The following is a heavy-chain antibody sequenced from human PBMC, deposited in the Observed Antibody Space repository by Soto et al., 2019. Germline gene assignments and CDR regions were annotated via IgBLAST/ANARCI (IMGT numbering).Heavy chain of an antibody. D-gene: IGHD6-19*01. Sequence: VQLVESGGGVVQPGRSLRLSCAASGFTFSDYAMHWVRQAPGKGLEWVAVVSHDGRNTHYADSVKGRFTISRDSSKNTVSLGWTGLRAEDTAVYYCAKGGRQWLVTSDFNYWGQGALVTVSS. CDR1: GFTFSDYA. V-gene: IGHV3-30*18. CDR2: VSHDGRNT. J-gene: IGHJ4*02. CDR3: AKGGRQWLVTSDFNY.